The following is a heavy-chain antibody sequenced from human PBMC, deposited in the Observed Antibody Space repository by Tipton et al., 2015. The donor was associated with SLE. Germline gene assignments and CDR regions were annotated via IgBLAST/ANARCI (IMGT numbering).Heavy chain of an antibody. CDR1: GGSFSGYY. V-gene: IGHV4-34*01. CDR3: TRGIDY. Sequence: TLSLTCAVYGGSFSGYYGSWIRQPPGKGLEWIGEINHSGSTNYNPSLKSRVTITVDTSKNQFSLKLNSVTAADTAVYYCTRGIDYWGQGTLVTVSS. J-gene: IGHJ4*02. CDR2: INHSGST.